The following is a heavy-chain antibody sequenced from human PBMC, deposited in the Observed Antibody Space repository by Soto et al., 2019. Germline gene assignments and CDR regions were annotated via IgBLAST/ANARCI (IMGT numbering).Heavy chain of an antibody. V-gene: IGHV1-69*02. CDR2: LIPIYGIA. Sequence: QVQLVQSGAEVKKPGSSVKVSCKASGGTFSRYSITWVRQAPVHELECIGRLIPIYGIASYAQKFQGRVKITEDESTCTDYMARGSLSSEGTAVYSCARADRAREYELVPAAIDGMAVWGQRTTVTVSS. CDR1: GGTFSRYS. D-gene: IGHD2-2*01. J-gene: IGHJ6*02. CDR3: ARADRAREYELVPAAIDGMAV.